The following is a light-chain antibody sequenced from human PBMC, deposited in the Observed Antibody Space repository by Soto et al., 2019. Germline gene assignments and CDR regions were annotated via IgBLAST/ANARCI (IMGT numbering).Light chain of an antibody. J-gene: IGLJ2*01. V-gene: IGLV2-8*01. CDR3: SSFAGSNTFDLV. Sequence: QSALTQPPSASGSPGQSVTISCTGTSSDVGGYDYVSWYQQHPGKAPKLMIYEVTKRPSGVPDRFSGSESGNTASLTVSGLQAEDEADYYCSSFAGSNTFDLVFGGGTKLTVL. CDR2: EVT. CDR1: SSDVGGYDY.